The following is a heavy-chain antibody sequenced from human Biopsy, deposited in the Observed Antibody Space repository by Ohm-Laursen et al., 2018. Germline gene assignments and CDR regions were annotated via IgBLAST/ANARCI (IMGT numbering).Heavy chain of an antibody. CDR2: IYYSGST. CDR3: ARATNSTGWPYYYFYGMDV. V-gene: IGHV4-59*01. D-gene: IGHD2/OR15-2a*01. CDR1: GGSISSDY. Sequence: GTLSFTCTVSGGSISSDYWSWIRQTPGKGREWIGYIYYSGSTNYNPSLKSRVTISVDTSKKQFPLRLNSVTAADTAVYYCARATNSTGWPYYYFYGMDVWGQGTTVTVSS. J-gene: IGHJ6*02.